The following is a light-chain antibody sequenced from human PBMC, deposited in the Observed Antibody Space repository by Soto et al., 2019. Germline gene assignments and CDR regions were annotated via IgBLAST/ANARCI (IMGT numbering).Light chain of an antibody. Sequence: QSALTQPASVSGSPGQSITISCTGTSIDVGGYNYVSWYQHHPGKAPKLMIYGVTNRPSGVSIRFSGSKSGNTASLTISGLQPEDEADYYCTSYIHRRTLVVLGGGTKITVL. V-gene: IGLV2-14*01. J-gene: IGLJ2*01. CDR1: SIDVGGYNY. CDR3: TSYIHRRTLVV. CDR2: GVT.